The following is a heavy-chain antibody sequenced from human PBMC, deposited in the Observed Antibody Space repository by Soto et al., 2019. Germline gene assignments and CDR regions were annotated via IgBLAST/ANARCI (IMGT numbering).Heavy chain of an antibody. CDR2: IWYDGSNK. V-gene: IGHV3-33*03. CDR1: GFTFSSYG. J-gene: IGHJ4*02. Sequence: PGGSLRLSCAASGFTFSSYGMHWVRQAPGKGLEWVAVIWYDGSNKYYADSVKGRFTISRDNSKNTLYLQMNSLRAEDTAVYYCAKDRGTLYCSGGSCSPYYFDYWGQGTLVTVSS. D-gene: IGHD2-15*01. CDR3: AKDRGTLYCSGGSCSPYYFDY.